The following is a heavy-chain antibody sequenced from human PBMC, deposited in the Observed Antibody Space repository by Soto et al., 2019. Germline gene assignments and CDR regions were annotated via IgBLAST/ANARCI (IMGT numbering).Heavy chain of an antibody. Sequence: QVQLVESGGGVVQPGRSLRLSCAASGFTFSSSGMHWVRQAPGKGLEWVAVTSFDGSSGYYADSVRGRFTISRDNSNNSLYLQMNRLRAEDTAVYYCAKSPPAVAGYFDYWGKGTRVTVSS. D-gene: IGHD6-19*01. CDR1: GFTFSSSG. V-gene: IGHV3-30*18. CDR3: AKSPPAVAGYFDY. CDR2: TSFDGSSG. J-gene: IGHJ4*02.